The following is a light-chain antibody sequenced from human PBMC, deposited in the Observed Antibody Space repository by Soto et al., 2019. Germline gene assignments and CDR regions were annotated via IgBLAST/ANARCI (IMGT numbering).Light chain of an antibody. CDR2: GAS. CDR1: QSDSSN. V-gene: IGKV3-15*01. Sequence: VPTQSPATLSVSPGERAPLSCRASQSDSSNLAWYQQKPGQPPRLLIYGASTRATGIPARFSGSGSGTDFTLTISSLQAEDVAVYYCQQYNNWPVTFGRGTKVDIK. J-gene: IGKJ1*01. CDR3: QQYNNWPVT.